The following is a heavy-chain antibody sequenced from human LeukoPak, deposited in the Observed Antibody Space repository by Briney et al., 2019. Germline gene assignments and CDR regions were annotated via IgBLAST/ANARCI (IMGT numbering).Heavy chain of an antibody. Sequence: SETLSLTCTVSGGSISSYYWSWILQPPGKGLEWIGYIYYSGSTNYNPSLKSRVTISVDTSKNQFSLKLSSVTAADTAVYYCARVVLRYFDWLLSSWFDPWGQGTLVTVSS. V-gene: IGHV4-59*01. D-gene: IGHD3-9*01. J-gene: IGHJ5*02. CDR3: ARVVLRYFDWLLSSWFDP. CDR2: IYYSGST. CDR1: GGSISSYY.